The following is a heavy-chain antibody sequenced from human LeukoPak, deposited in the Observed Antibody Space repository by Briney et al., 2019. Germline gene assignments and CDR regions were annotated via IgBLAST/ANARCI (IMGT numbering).Heavy chain of an antibody. CDR1: GDSISSRSYY. CDR2: IYYSGST. CDR3: ASRQSPGAFDI. J-gene: IGHJ3*02. V-gene: IGHV4-39*07. D-gene: IGHD5-24*01. Sequence: SETLSLTCTVSGDSISSRSYYWGWIRQPPGKGLEWIANIYYSGSTNYNPSLKSRVTISADTSKNQFSLKLNSVTAADTAVYYCASRQSPGAFDIWGQGTMVTVSS.